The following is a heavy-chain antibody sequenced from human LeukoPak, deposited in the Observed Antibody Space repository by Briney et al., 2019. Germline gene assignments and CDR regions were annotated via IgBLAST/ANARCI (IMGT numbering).Heavy chain of an antibody. Sequence: PGGSLRLSCAASGFTFSSYDMHWVRQAIGKGLEWVSAIGTAGDTYYPGSVKGRFTISRENAKNSLCLQMNSLRAEDTAVYYCARAFRSGLIDYWGQGTLVTVSS. V-gene: IGHV3-13*01. D-gene: IGHD3-10*01. CDR2: IGTAGDT. J-gene: IGHJ4*02. CDR1: GFTFSSYD. CDR3: ARAFRSGLIDY.